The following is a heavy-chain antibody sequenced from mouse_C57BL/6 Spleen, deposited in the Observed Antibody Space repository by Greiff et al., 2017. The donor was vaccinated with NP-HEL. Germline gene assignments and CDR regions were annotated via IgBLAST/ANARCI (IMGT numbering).Heavy chain of an antibody. D-gene: IGHD1-1*01. CDR2: IDPSDSYT. J-gene: IGHJ1*03. V-gene: IGHV1-50*01. Sequence: QVHVKQPGAELVKPGASVKLSCKASGYTFTSYWMQWVKQRPGQGLEWIGEIDPSDSYTNYNQKFKGKATLTVDTSSSTAYMQLSSLTSEDSAVYYCARITTVVATTGGYFDVWGTGTTVTVSS. CDR3: ARITTVVATTGGYFDV. CDR1: GYTFTSYW.